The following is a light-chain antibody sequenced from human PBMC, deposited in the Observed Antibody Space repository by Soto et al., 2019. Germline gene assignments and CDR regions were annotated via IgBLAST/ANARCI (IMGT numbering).Light chain of an antibody. CDR1: QSVSSSY. CDR2: GAS. J-gene: IGKJ2*01. V-gene: IGKV3-20*01. CDR3: QQYGSSGYT. Sequence: EIVLTQSPGTLSLSPGERATLSCRASQSVSSSYLAWYQQKPGQAPRLLIYGASSRDTGIPDRFSGSGSGTDFTLTISRLEPEDFAVYYFQQYGSSGYTFGQGTKLEIK.